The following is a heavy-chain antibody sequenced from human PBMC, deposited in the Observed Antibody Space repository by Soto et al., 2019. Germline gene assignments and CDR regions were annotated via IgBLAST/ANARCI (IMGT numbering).Heavy chain of an antibody. J-gene: IGHJ4*02. CDR1: GGSISSGGYY. D-gene: IGHD5-12*01. CDR3: ARGRDGYNFPFDY. Sequence: SETLSLTCTVSGGSISSGGYYWSWIRQHPGKGLEWIGYIHYSGSTSYNSSLKSRVTISVDTSKNQFSLNLSSVTAADTAVYFCARGRDGYNFPFDYWGQGTLVTVSS. V-gene: IGHV4-61*08. CDR2: IHYSGST.